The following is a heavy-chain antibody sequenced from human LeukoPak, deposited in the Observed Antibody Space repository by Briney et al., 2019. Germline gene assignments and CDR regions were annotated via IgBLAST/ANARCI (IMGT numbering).Heavy chain of an antibody. J-gene: IGHJ5*02. CDR3: AREDCSGGSCYRKSRFDP. V-gene: IGHV3-7*01. D-gene: IGHD2-15*01. CDR2: IKQDGREK. CDR1: GFNFGSYW. Sequence: GPLRLSCAASGFNFGSYWMTWVRQAPGKGLEWVANIKQDGREKYYVDSVKGRFTISRDNAKNSLYLQVNSLRAEDTAVHYCAREDCSGGSCYRKSRFDPWGQGTLVTVSS.